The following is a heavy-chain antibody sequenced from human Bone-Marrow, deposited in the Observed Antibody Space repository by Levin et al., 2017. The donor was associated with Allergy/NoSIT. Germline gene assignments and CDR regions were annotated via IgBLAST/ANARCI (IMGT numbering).Heavy chain of an antibody. CDR1: GFNSSTYI. Sequence: GESLKISCAASGFNSSTYIMSWVRQAPGKGLEWVSSISGSGTGTYNAHSVKGRFTISRDNAKNSLYLQMNSLRVEDTAVYYCGRDHGGGWNEVFDYWGQGTLVTVSS. CDR2: ISGSGTGT. J-gene: IGHJ4*02. V-gene: IGHV3-21*04. CDR3: GRDHGGGWNEVFDY. D-gene: IGHD1-1*01.